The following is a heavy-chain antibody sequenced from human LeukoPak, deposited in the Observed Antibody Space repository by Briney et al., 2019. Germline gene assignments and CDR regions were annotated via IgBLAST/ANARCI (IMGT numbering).Heavy chain of an antibody. CDR3: AKESGKFDY. CDR1: GLPVADFA. CDR2: ISGDGVST. Sequence: GGSLRLSCVASGLPVADFAMHWVRQAPGKGLEWVSLISGDGVSTFYADSVKGRFSISRDNSKNSLYLEMNSLRTEDAAMYYCAKESGKFDYWGQGTLVAVSS. V-gene: IGHV3-43*02. J-gene: IGHJ4*02.